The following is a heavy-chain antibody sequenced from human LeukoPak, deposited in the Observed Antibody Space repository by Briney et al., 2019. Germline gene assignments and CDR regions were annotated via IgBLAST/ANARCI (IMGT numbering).Heavy chain of an antibody. CDR3: ARRTYYYDSSGLGYNWFDP. CDR1: VYSFTSYW. CDR2: ICTGDSDT. Sequence: GESLRICCKGSVYSFTSYWIGWVRQMAGKGLGVLGIICTGDSDTRYSPSFQGQVTIPADKSISTAYLQWSSLKASDTAMYYCARRTYYYDSSGLGYNWFDPWGQGTLVTVSP. V-gene: IGHV5-51*01. D-gene: IGHD3-22*01. J-gene: IGHJ5*02.